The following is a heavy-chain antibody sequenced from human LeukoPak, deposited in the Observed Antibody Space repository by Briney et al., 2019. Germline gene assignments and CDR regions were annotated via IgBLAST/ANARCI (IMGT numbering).Heavy chain of an antibody. D-gene: IGHD5-18*01. Sequence: GGSLRLSCAASGFTFSSYGMHWVRQAPGKGLEWVAVIWYDGSNKYYADSVKGRFTISRDNSKNTLYLQMNSLRAEDTAIYYCVQNRGNTYGPLDYWGQGTLVTVSS. CDR1: GFTFSSYG. CDR2: IWYDGSNK. J-gene: IGHJ4*02. V-gene: IGHV3-33*01. CDR3: VQNRGNTYGPLDY.